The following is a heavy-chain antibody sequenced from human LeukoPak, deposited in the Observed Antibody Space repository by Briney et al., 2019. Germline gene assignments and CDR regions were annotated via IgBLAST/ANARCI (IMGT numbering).Heavy chain of an antibody. V-gene: IGHV4-59*08. CDR3: ARRSSSLFYFDY. J-gene: IGHJ4*02. CDR1: GGSFGTYY. CDR2: IYYSGST. D-gene: IGHD6-19*01. Sequence: SETLSLTCTVSGGSFGTYYWSWIRQPPGKGLEWIGDIYYSGSTNYNPSLKSRVTISVDTSKNQFSLKLSSVTAADTAVYYCARRSSSLFYFDYWGQGTLVTVSS.